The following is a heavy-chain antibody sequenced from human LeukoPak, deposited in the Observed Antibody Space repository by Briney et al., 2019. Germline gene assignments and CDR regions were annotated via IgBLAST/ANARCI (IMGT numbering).Heavy chain of an antibody. D-gene: IGHD3-22*01. CDR3: AKDHLSGYYDSSGIGPFDY. V-gene: IGHV3-23*01. Sequence: PGGSLRLSCAASGFTFSSYAMSWVRQAPGKGLELVSAISGSCGSTYYADSVKGRFTISRDNSKNTLYLQMNSLRAEDTAVYYCAKDHLSGYYDSSGIGPFDYWGQGTLVTVSS. CDR2: ISGSCGST. J-gene: IGHJ4*02. CDR1: GFTFSSYA.